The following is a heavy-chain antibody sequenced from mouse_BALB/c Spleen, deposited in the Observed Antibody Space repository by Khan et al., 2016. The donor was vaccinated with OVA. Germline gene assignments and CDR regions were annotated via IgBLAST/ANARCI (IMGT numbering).Heavy chain of an antibody. V-gene: IGHV3-2*02. CDR2: ISYNGNT. Sequence: VQLKESGPGLVKPSQSLSLTCTVTGYSITTDYAWNWIRQFPGNKLEWMGFISYNGNTKYNPSLKSRISITRDTSKNQFFLQLKSVTTEDTARYYCARVYGGDFDYWGQGITLTVSS. J-gene: IGHJ2*01. CDR3: ARVYGGDFDY. D-gene: IGHD1-1*01. CDR1: GYSITTDYA.